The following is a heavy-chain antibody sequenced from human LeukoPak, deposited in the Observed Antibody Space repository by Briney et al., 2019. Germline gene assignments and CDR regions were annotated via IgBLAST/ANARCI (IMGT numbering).Heavy chain of an antibody. J-gene: IGHJ3*02. V-gene: IGHV3-74*01. Sequence: GGSLRLSCAASGFTFSSYWMHWVRQAPGRGLVWVSRINSDGSTTSYADPVKGRFTISRDNDKITLYLQMNSLRAEDTAVYYCATGSGHGFDIWGQGTMVTVSS. CDR3: ATGSGHGFDI. CDR1: GFTFSSYW. CDR2: INSDGSTT. D-gene: IGHD2-15*01.